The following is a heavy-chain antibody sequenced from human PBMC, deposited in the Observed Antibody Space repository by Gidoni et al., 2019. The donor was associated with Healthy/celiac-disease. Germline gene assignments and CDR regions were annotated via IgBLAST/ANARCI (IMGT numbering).Heavy chain of an antibody. Sequence: EVQLVESGGGLVQPGGSLRLSCAASGFTFSRSSMNWVRQAPGKGLEWVSYISSSSSTIYYADSVKGRFTIARDNAKNSLYLQMNSLRDEDTAVYYCARDASITIFGVVIRPLDYWVQGTLVTVSS. V-gene: IGHV3-48*02. CDR1: GFTFSRSS. CDR3: ARDASITIFGVVIRPLDY. CDR2: ISSSSSTI. D-gene: IGHD3-3*01. J-gene: IGHJ4*02.